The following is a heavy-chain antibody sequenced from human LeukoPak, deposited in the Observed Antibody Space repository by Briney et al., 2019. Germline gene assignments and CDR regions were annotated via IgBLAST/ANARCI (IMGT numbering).Heavy chain of an antibody. V-gene: IGHV3-30*18. D-gene: IGHD3-22*01. CDR3: AKGGGYYYDSSGWPDY. Sequence: GGSLRLSCAASGFTFSSYGMHWVRQAPGKGLEWVAVISYDGSNKYYADSVKGRFTISRDNSKNTLYLQMTSLRAEDTAVYYCAKGGGYYYDSSGWPDYWGQGTLVTVSS. CDR1: GFTFSSYG. J-gene: IGHJ4*02. CDR2: ISYDGSNK.